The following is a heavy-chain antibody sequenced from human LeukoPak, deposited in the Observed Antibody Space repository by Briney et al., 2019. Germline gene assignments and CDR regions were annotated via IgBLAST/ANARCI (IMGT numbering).Heavy chain of an antibody. CDR2: ISSSSSYI. V-gene: IGHV3-21*01. CDR3: ARASIAAAGLFDY. D-gene: IGHD6-13*01. CDR1: GFTFSSYS. J-gene: IGHJ4*02. Sequence: PGGSLRLPCAAFGFTFSSYSMNWVRQAPGKGLEWVSSISSSSSYIYYADSVKGRFTISRDNAKNSLYLQMNSLRAEDTAVYYCARASIAAAGLFDYWGQGTLVTVSS.